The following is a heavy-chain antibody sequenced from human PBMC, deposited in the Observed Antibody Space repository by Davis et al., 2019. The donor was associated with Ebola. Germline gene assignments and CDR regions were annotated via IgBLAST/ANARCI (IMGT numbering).Heavy chain of an antibody. CDR2: VSGHNGHT. J-gene: IGHJ4*02. CDR1: GYSFTSYG. Sequence: ASVKVSCKASGYSFTSYGISWARQAPGQGLEWMGWVSGHNGHTDYAQNFQGRVTMTTDTSTSTAYMELRSLTSDDTAIYYCAREPTFPCGGDCSDDYWGPGTLVTVSS. V-gene: IGHV1-18*04. CDR3: AREPTFPCGGDCSDDY. D-gene: IGHD2-21*02.